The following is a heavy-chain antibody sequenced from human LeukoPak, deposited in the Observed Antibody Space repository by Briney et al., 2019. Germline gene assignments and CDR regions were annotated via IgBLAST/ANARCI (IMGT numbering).Heavy chain of an antibody. D-gene: IGHD2-15*01. CDR3: ARELPFDY. J-gene: IGHJ4*02. CDR1: GFTFSNYA. V-gene: IGHV3-48*04. CDR2: ISSSSSTI. Sequence: AGGSLRLSCAASGFTFSNYAMSWVRQAPGKGLEWVSYISSSSSTIYYADSVKGRFTISRDNAKNTLYLQMNSLRAEDTAVYYCARELPFDYWGQGTLVTVSS.